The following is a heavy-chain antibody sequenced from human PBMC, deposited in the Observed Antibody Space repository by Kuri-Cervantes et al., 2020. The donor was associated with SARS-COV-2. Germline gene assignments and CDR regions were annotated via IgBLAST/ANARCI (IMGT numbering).Heavy chain of an antibody. D-gene: IGHD6-19*01. CDR3: ARLTGYSSGWYWASWWFDP. Sequence: SETLSLTCAVYGGSFSGYYWSWIRQPPGKGLEWIGEINHSGSTNYNPSLKSRVTISVDTSKNQFSLKLSSVTAADTAVYYCARLTGYSSGWYWASWWFDPWGQGTLVTVSS. V-gene: IGHV4-34*01. J-gene: IGHJ5*02. CDR2: INHSGST. CDR1: GGSFSGYY.